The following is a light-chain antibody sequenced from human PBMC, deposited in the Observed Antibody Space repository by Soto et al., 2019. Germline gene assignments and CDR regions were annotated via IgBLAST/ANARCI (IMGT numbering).Light chain of an antibody. CDR3: CSYAGSRV. J-gene: IGLJ3*02. CDR1: SSDVGSYNL. Sequence: QSALTQPASVSGSPGQLITISCTGTSSDVGSYNLVSWYQQHPGKAPKLMIYEGSKRPSGVSNRFSGSKSGNTASLTISGLQAEDEADYYCCSYAGSRVFGGGTKVTVL. V-gene: IGLV2-23*01. CDR2: EGS.